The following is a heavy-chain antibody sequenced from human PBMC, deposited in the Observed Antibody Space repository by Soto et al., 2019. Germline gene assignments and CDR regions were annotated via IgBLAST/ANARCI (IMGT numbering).Heavy chain of an antibody. Sequence: EVQLLESGGALVQPGGSLRLSCAASGFTFNNYGMSWVRQAPGRGLEWVSGISGSGGSTYYADSVKGRFTISRDNSKTTLYLQMNNLRAEDTAVYYCAKDSNPGSARWGQGTLVTVSS. D-gene: IGHD3-10*01. CDR1: GFTFNNYG. J-gene: IGHJ4*02. CDR2: ISGSGGST. CDR3: AKDSNPGSAR. V-gene: IGHV3-23*01.